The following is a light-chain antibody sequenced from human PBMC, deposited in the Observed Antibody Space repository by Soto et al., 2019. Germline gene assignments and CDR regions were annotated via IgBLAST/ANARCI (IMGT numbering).Light chain of an antibody. CDR1: TSDVGSYDR. CDR2: EVS. CDR3: NSYTGSSTYV. Sequence: QSALTQPPSVSGSPGQSVAISCTGTTSDVGSYDRVSWYQQPPGAAPKLMIYEVSNRPSGVPDRFSGSKSGNTASLTISGLQADDEADYSCNSYTGSSTYVFGTGTKVTVL. V-gene: IGLV2-18*02. J-gene: IGLJ1*01.